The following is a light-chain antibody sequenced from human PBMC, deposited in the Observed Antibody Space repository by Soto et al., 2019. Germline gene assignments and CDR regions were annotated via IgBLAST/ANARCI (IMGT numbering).Light chain of an antibody. Sequence: QSVLTQPPSVSAAPGQKVTISCSGSSSDMGDYTVSWYQQLPGTAPKLLIYENNKQPSEIPDRFPGTKSGTSATLGITGLLPEDGAYYYCLAWDTSRRAWVFGGGTKLTV. CDR2: ENN. J-gene: IGLJ3*02. CDR1: SSDMGDYT. V-gene: IGLV1-51*02. CDR3: LAWDTSRRAWV.